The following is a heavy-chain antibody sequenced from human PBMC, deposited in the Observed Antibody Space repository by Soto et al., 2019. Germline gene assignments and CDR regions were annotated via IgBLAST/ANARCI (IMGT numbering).Heavy chain of an antibody. Sequence: ASVKVSCKASGYTFTSYGMSWVRQAPGQGLEWMGWISAYNGNTNYAQKLQGRVTMTTDTSTSTAYMEMRSLRSDDTAVYYCATDAKKQQLVRRDYYYYGMDVWGQGTPVTVP. J-gene: IGHJ6*02. D-gene: IGHD6-13*01. CDR1: GYTFTSYG. CDR2: ISAYNGNT. V-gene: IGHV1-18*01. CDR3: ATDAKKQQLVRRDYYYYGMDV.